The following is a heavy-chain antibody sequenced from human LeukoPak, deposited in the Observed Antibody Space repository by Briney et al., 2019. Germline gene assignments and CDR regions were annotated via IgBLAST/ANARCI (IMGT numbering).Heavy chain of an antibody. D-gene: IGHD2-2*01. CDR3: AKGGVVVPAALDY. CDR1: GFTFSSYG. CDR2: IRYDGSNK. V-gene: IGHV3-30*02. J-gene: IGHJ4*02. Sequence: AGGSLRLSCAASGFTFSSYGMHWVRQAPGKGLEWVAFIRYDGSNKYYADSVKGRFTISRDNSKNTLYLQMNSLRAEDTAVCYCAKGGVVVPAALDYWGQGTLVTVSS.